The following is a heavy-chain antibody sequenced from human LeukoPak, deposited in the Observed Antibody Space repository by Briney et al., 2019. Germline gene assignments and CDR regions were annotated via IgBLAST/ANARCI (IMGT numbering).Heavy chain of an antibody. CDR3: ARDRGSSPDYFDY. CDR2: IYYSGVT. V-gene: IGHV4-59*01. CDR1: GGSISSYY. J-gene: IGHJ4*02. D-gene: IGHD6-6*01. Sequence: SETLSLTCTVSGGSISSYYWSWTRQPPGKGLEWIGYIYYSGVTHYYPSLKSRVTISLDTSKNQFSLKLSSVTAADTAVYYCARDRGSSPDYFDYWGQGTLVTVSS.